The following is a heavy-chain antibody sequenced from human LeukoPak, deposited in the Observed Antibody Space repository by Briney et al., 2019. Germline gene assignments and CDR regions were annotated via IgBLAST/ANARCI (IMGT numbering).Heavy chain of an antibody. CDR3: ARVSLLWFGEWRYYFDY. J-gene: IGHJ4*02. CDR2: MNPNSGNT. D-gene: IGHD3-10*01. CDR1: GYTFTSYD. V-gene: IGHV1-8*01. Sequence: ASVKVSCKASGYTFTSYDINWVRQATGQGLEWMGWMNPNSGNTGYAQKFQGRVTMTRNTSISTAYMELSSLRSEDTAVYYCARVSLLWFGEWRYYFDYWGQGTLVTVSS.